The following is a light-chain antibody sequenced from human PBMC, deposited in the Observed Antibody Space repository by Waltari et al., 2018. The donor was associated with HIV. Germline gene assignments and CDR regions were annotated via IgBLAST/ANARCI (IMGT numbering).Light chain of an antibody. J-gene: IGLJ2*01. CDR1: SSDVGGYNY. Sequence: QSALTQPPSASGSLGQSVTISCSGTSSDVGGYNYVSWYQQHPGKAPKLMIYEVSKRPSGVPNRFSGSKSGNTASLTVSGLQAEYEADYYCSSYAGSDIYVVFGGGTKLTVL. CDR3: SSYAGSDIYVV. V-gene: IGLV2-8*01. CDR2: EVS.